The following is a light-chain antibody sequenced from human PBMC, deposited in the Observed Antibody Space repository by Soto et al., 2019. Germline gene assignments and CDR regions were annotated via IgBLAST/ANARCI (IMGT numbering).Light chain of an antibody. J-gene: IGKJ3*01. CDR3: HQLLSSPHP. CDR1: QAIDTS. Sequence: DIPLTQSPSFLSASVGDRVTFTCRASQAIDTSLAWYQQKPGKAPRLLIYGASTLGSAVPSRFSGSGSGTEFPLTIRALQPEDFVIYYCHQLLSSPHPFGPGTRVDLK. V-gene: IGKV1-9*01. CDR2: GAS.